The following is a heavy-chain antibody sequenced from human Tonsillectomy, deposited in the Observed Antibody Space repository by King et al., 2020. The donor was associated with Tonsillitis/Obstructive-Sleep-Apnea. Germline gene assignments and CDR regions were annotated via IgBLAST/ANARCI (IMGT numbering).Heavy chain of an antibody. J-gene: IGHJ4*02. D-gene: IGHD3-3*01. CDR1: GFTFNTYW. CDR3: AREGYGYYDFRY. CDR2: INGDGSST. Sequence: VQLVESGGGLVQPGGSLRLSCAASGFTFNTYWMHWVRQAPGKGLVWVPRINGDGSSTSYADSVKGRFTISRDNAKNTRYLQMNSLRAEDTAVYYCAREGYGYYDFRYWGQGTLVTVSS. V-gene: IGHV3-74*01.